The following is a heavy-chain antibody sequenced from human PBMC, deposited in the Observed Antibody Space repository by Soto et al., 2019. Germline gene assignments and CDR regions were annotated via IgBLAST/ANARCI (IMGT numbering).Heavy chain of an antibody. V-gene: IGHV3-23*01. CDR2: IIGSDGST. CDR3: TKGAHLDY. CDR1: GFSFSTYD. J-gene: IGHJ4*02. Sequence: VQVLESGGGLVQPGGSLRLSCAASGFSFSTYDMSWVRQSPGKGLDWVSVIIGSDGSTYYAHSVKGRFTISRDNSKNTLYLQMSGLRVDATAVYYCTKGAHLDYWGPGTLVIVSS.